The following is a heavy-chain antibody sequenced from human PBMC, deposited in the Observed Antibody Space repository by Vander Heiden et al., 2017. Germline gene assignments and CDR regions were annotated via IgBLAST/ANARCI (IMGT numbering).Heavy chain of an antibody. CDR3: ARDLLVAATPFPFDP. D-gene: IGHD2-15*01. J-gene: IGHJ5*02. CDR1: GGSISSYY. V-gene: IGHV4-59*01. Sequence: QVQLHESGPGLVKPSETLSLTCTVSGGSISSYYWSWIRQPPGKGLEWIGYIYYSGSTNYNPSLKSRVTISVDTSKNQFSLKLSSVTAADTAVYYCARDLLVAATPFPFDPWGQGTLVTVSS. CDR2: IYYSGST.